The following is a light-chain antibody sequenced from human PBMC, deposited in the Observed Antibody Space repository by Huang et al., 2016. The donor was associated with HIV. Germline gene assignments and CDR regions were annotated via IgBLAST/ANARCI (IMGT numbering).Light chain of an antibody. CDR3: MQALQIPWT. J-gene: IGKJ1*01. CDR1: QSLLHSNGYNY. V-gene: IGKV2-28*01. CDR2: LGS. Sequence: DIVMTQSPLSLPVTPGEPASISCRSSQSLLHSNGYNYLDWYLQKPGQSPQLLIYLGSNRASGVPDRFSGSGSGTEFTLKISRVEAEDVGVYYCMQALQIPWTFGQGTKVEV.